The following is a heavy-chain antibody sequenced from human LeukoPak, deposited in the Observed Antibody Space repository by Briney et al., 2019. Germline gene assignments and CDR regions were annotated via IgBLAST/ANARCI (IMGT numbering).Heavy chain of an antibody. CDR2: IYYSGST. Sequence: SQTLSLTCTVSGGSISSGGYHWSWIRQHPGKGLEWIGYIYYSGSTYYNPSLKSRVTISVDTSKNQFSLKLSSVTAADTAVYYCARVPVGARSPHYFDYWGQGTLVTVSS. CDR1: GGSISSGGYH. V-gene: IGHV4-31*03. CDR3: ARVPVGARSPHYFDY. D-gene: IGHD1-26*01. J-gene: IGHJ4*02.